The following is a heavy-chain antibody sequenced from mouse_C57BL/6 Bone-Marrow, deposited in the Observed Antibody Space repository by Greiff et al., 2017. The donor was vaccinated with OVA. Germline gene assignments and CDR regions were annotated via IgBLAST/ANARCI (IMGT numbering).Heavy chain of an antibody. J-gene: IGHJ2*01. CDR2: IYPRSGNT. CDR1: GYTFTSYG. V-gene: IGHV1-81*01. CDR3: ARGLRGPYFDY. D-gene: IGHD1-1*01. Sequence: QVQLQQSGAELARPWASVKLSCKASGYTFTSYGISWVKQRTGQGLEWIGEIYPRSGNTYYNEKFKGKATLTADKSSSTAYMELRSLTSEDSAVYFCARGLRGPYFDYWGQGTTLTVSS.